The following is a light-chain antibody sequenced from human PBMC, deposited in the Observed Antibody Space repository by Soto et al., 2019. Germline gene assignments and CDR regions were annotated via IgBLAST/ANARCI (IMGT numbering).Light chain of an antibody. J-gene: IGLJ1*01. CDR1: SSNIGYNF. CDR2: DNS. CDR3: ATWDNSLNAHV. Sequence: QSVLTQPPSLSAAPGQKVTISCSGSSSNIGYNFVFWYQQLPGEAPKVLIYDNSKRPLGIPGRFSGSKSGTSATLGITGLRTGDEADYYCATWDNSLNAHVFGSGTKVTVL. V-gene: IGLV1-51*01.